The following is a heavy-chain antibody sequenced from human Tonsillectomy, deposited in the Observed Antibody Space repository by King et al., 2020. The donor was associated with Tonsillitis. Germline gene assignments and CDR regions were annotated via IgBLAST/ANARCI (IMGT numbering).Heavy chain of an antibody. CDR3: AISPLGELLRV. J-gene: IGHJ4*02. CDR2: IDTYNDNT. Sequence: VQLVESGAEVKKPGASVKVSCKASGYTFPSYGINWVRQAPGQGLEWVGWIDTYNDNTYYAQNLQGRVTMTTDTSTSTAYMELRSLRSDDTAVYYCAISPLGELLRVWGQGTLVTVSS. CDR1: GYTFPSYG. D-gene: IGHD1-26*01. V-gene: IGHV1-18*04.